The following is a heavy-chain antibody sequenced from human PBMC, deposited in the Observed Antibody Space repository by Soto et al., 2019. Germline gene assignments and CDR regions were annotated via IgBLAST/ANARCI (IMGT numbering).Heavy chain of an antibody. J-gene: IGHJ4*02. D-gene: IGHD3-22*01. Sequence: QVQLVQSGAEVMKPGASVKVSCKASGYTFTGYYIHWVRQAPGQGLEWMGWLAPNSGGTNYAQKFQGRVTLTSDTSFCTAYMELSRLRSDDTAVYYCASNSYHSSVYYAYWGQGSLFTVSA. CDR3: ASNSYHSSVYYAY. CDR1: GYTFTGYY. CDR2: LAPNSGGT. V-gene: IGHV1-2*02.